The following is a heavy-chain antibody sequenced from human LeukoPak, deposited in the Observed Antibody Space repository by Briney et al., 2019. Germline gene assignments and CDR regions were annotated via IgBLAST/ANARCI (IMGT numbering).Heavy chain of an antibody. V-gene: IGHV4-39*01. Sequence: SQTPSLTCTVSGGSISGSSYYWGWIRQPPGKGLEWIGSIYHSGSTYHKPPLKSRVTISVDTSKNQFSLKLNSVTAADTAVYYCARHDYIWGSYRRFDPWGQGTLVTVSS. CDR1: GGSISGSSYY. CDR3: ARHDYIWGSYRRFDP. J-gene: IGHJ5*02. CDR2: IYHSGST. D-gene: IGHD3-16*02.